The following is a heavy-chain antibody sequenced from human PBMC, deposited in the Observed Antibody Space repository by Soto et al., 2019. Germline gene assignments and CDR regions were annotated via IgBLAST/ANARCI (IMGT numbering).Heavy chain of an antibody. CDR2: ISWKSDSI. D-gene: IGHD2-2*01. V-gene: IGHV3-9*01. J-gene: IGHJ4*02. CDR1: GFTFDDYV. CDR3: AKDIEYHHLWWLDY. Sequence: EVQLAESGGGLVQHGRSLSLSCAASGFTFDDYVMHWVRQAPGKGLEWVSGISWKSDSIGYADSVKGRFTISRDNAKNSLYLHMNSLRAEDTALYYCAKDIEYHHLWWLDYWGQGTLVTVSS.